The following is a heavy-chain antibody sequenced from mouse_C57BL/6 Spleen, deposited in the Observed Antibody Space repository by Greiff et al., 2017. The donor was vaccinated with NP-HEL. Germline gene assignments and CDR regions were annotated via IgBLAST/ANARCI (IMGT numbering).Heavy chain of an antibody. D-gene: IGHD2-12*01. Sequence: EVQLQQSGPELVKPGASVKISCKASGYSFTNYYMNWVKQSHGKSLEWIGVINPSYGTTSYNQKFKGKATLTVDPSSSTAYMQLNSLTSEDSAVYYCARADSNDEGFAYWGQGTMVTVSA. J-gene: IGHJ3*01. CDR2: INPSYGTT. CDR3: ARADSNDEGFAY. V-gene: IGHV1-39*01. CDR1: GYSFTNYY.